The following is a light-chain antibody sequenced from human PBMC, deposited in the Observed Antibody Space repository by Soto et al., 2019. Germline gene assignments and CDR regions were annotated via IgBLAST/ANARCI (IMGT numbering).Light chain of an antibody. CDR2: DVS. J-gene: IGLJ1*01. V-gene: IGLV2-14*03. CDR3: SSYTSTSAPYV. CDR1: SSDIGGYDY. Sequence: QSALTQPASVSGFPGQSITISCTGTSSDIGGYDYVSWYQQHPGKAPKLIIYDVSGRPSGVSNRFSGSKSANTASLTISGLHAEDEADYHCSSYTSTSAPYVFGTGTKVTVL.